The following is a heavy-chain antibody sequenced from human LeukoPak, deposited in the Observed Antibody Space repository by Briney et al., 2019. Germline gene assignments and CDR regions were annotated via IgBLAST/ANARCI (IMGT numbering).Heavy chain of an antibody. D-gene: IGHD5-24*01. CDR1: GYTFTSYY. V-gene: IGHV1-46*01. Sequence: ASVKVSCKASGYTFTSYYMHWVRQAPGQGLEWMGIINPSGGSTSYAQKFQGRVTMTRNTSISTAYMELSSLRAEDTALYYCAKGSSSWLQHIYFQHWGQGTLVTVSS. J-gene: IGHJ1*01. CDR2: INPSGGST. CDR3: AKGSSSWLQHIYFQH.